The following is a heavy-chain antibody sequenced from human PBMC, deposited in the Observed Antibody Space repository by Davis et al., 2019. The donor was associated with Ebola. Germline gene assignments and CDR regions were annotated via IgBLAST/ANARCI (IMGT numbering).Heavy chain of an antibody. CDR3: ARVVTVTTGKVYYYYGMDV. CDR1: GYTFTSYY. Sequence: AASVKVSCKASGYTFTSYYMHWVRQAPGQGLEWMGIINPSGGSTSYAQKFQGRVTMTRDTSTSTVYMELSSLRSEDTAVYYCARVVTVTTGKVYYYYGMDVWGQGTTVTVSS. V-gene: IGHV1-46*01. D-gene: IGHD4-17*01. CDR2: INPSGGST. J-gene: IGHJ6*02.